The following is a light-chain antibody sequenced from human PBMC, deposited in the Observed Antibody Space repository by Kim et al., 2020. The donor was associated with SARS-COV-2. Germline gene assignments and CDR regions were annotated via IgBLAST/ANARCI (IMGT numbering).Light chain of an antibody. CDR3: QHYSGYST. CDR1: QSISNS. CDR2: KAS. J-gene: IGKJ1*01. V-gene: IGKV1-5*03. Sequence: SASVGDRVSITCRASQSISNSLAWYQQIPVKAPKLLLYKASTLETGVPSRFSGGGSGTEFTLTISSLQPEDFATYYCQHYSGYSTFGQGTKVDIK.